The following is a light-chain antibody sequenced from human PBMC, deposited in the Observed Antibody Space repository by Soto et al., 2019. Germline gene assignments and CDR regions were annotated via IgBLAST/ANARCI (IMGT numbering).Light chain of an antibody. CDR3: QQYKTYYT. J-gene: IGKJ2*01. CDR2: KAS. Sequence: DIQMTQSPSTLSVSVGDRVTITCRASQTISDWLAWYQQKPGKAPKLLSYKASSLESGVPSRFSGSGSGTEFTLTISSLQPDDFATYYCQQYKTYYTFGQGTKLEIK. CDR1: QTISDW. V-gene: IGKV1-5*03.